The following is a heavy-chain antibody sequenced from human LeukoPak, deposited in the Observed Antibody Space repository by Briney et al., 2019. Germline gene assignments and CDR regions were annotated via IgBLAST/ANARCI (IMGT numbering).Heavy chain of an antibody. CDR3: AREIAVAGVYYYGMDV. V-gene: IGHV4-4*02. Sequence: PSGTLSLTCAVSGGSISSSNWWSRVRRPPGEGLEWTGAIYHSGTTNYNPSLKSRVTISVDKSKNQFSLKLSSVTAADTAVYYCAREIAVAGVYYYGMDVWGQGTTVTVSS. CDR2: IYHSGTT. CDR1: GGSISSSNW. D-gene: IGHD6-13*01. J-gene: IGHJ6*02.